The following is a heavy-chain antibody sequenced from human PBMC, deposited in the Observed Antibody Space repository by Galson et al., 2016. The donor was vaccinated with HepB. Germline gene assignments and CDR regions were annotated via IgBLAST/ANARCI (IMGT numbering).Heavy chain of an antibody. CDR1: GFTFSSCG. D-gene: IGHD3-22*01. J-gene: IGHJ4*02. V-gene: IGHV3-30*18. CDR3: AKVPGGVVAYVDY. CDR2: ISYDETNK. Sequence: SLRLSCAASGFTFSSCGMHWVRQAPGKGLEWVAVISYDETNKNYAASVKGRFTVSRDNSKNTRYLQMNSLRAEDTAVYYCAKVPGGVVAYVDYWGQGTLVTVSS.